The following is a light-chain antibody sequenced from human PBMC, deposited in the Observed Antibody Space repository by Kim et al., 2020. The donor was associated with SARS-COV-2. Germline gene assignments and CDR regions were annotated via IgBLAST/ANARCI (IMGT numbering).Light chain of an antibody. V-gene: IGLV2-14*03. Sequence: QSALTQPASVSGSPGQSITISCTGTSSDVGAYDYVSWYQQHPGKAPKLMIYDVTKRPSGVSNRFSGSKSANTASLTISGLQADDEADYYCSSYTTSSTWVFGGGTKLTVL. CDR2: DVT. CDR1: SSDVGAYDY. J-gene: IGLJ3*02. CDR3: SSYTTSSTWV.